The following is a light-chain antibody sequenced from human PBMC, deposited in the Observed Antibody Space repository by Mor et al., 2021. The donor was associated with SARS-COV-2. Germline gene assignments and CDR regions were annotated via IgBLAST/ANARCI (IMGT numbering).Light chain of an antibody. CDR3: SSYGGSDNVL. J-gene: IGLJ2*01. CDR2: EGS. Sequence: VPKLMIYEGSKRPSGVPDRYSGSKSGHTASLTVSGLQADDEADSYCSSYGGSDNVLFGGGTKL. V-gene: IGLV2-8*01.